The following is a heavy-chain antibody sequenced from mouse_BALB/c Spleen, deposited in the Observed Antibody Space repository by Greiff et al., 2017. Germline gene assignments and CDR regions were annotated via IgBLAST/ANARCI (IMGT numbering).Heavy chain of an antibody. D-gene: IGHD2-10*02. J-gene: IGHJ2*01. CDR3: ARSYGNYRGVYFDY. CDR1: GFNIKDTY. Sequence: EVQLQQSGAELVKPGASVKLSCTASGFNIKDTYMHWVKQRPEQGLEWIGRIDPANGNTKYDPKFQGKATITADTSSNTAYLQLSSLTSEDTAVYYCARSYGNYRGVYFDYWGQGTTLTVSS. CDR2: IDPANGNT. V-gene: IGHV14-3*02.